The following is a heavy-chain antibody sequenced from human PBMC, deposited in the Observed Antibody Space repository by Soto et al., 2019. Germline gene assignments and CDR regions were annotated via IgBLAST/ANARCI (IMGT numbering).Heavy chain of an antibody. J-gene: IGHJ4*02. CDR2: ISGSGGST. Sequence: PGGSLRLSCAASGFPFSSYAMSWVRQAPGKGLEWVSAISGSGGSTYYADSVKGRFTISRDNSKNTLYLQMNSLRAEDTAVYYCAKVTPVIAAAGIGHFDYWGQGTLVTVSS. V-gene: IGHV3-23*01. CDR3: AKVTPVIAAAGIGHFDY. CDR1: GFPFSSYA. D-gene: IGHD6-13*01.